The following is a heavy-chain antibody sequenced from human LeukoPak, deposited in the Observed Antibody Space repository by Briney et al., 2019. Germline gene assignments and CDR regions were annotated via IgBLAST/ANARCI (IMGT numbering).Heavy chain of an antibody. CDR2: MNPNSGNT. J-gene: IGHJ4*02. Sequence: ASVKVSCKASGYTFTSYDINWVRQATGQGLEWMGWMNPNSGNTGYAQKFQGRVTMTTDTSTSTAYMELRSLRSDDTAVYYCARVITFGGVIVFDYWGQGTLVTVSS. CDR1: GYTFTSYD. D-gene: IGHD3-16*02. V-gene: IGHV1-8*02. CDR3: ARVITFGGVIVFDY.